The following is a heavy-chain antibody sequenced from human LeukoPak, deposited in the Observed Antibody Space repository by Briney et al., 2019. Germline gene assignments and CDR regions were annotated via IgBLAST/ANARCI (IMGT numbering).Heavy chain of an antibody. CDR3: AKERAVVPRGGMDV. D-gene: IGHD2-2*01. CDR1: GGTFSSYA. J-gene: IGHJ6*02. CDR2: IIPIFGTA. Sequence: GASVKVSCKASGGTFSSYAISWVRQAPGQGLEWMGGIIPIFGTANYAQKFQGRVTITADESTSTAYMELSSLRSEDTAVYYCAKERAVVPRGGMDVWGQGTTVTVSS. V-gene: IGHV1-69*01.